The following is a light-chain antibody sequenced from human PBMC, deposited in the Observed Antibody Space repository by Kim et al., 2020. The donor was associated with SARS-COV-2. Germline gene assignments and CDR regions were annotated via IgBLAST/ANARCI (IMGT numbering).Light chain of an antibody. CDR1: SLRSYY. Sequence: ALGQTGRITCQGDSLRSYYASWYQQKQGQAPVLVIYGENNRPSGIPDRFSGSRSGNTASLTITGAQAEDEADYYCNSRDSSGNLLVFGGGTQLTVL. CDR3: NSRDSSGNLLV. V-gene: IGLV3-19*01. CDR2: GEN. J-gene: IGLJ2*01.